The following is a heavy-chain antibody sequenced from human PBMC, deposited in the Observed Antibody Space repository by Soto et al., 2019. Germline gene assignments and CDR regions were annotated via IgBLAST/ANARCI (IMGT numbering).Heavy chain of an antibody. D-gene: IGHD6-19*01. CDR1: GFTFSSYG. CDR2: IWYDGSNK. V-gene: IGHV3-33*01. Sequence: VQLVESGGGVVQPGRSLRLSCAASGFTFSSYGMHWVRQAPGKGLEWVAVIWYDGSNKYYADSVKGRFTISRDNSKNTLYLQMNSLRAEDTAVYYCASLSGYSSGWPFDYWGQGTLVTVSS. J-gene: IGHJ4*02. CDR3: ASLSGYSSGWPFDY.